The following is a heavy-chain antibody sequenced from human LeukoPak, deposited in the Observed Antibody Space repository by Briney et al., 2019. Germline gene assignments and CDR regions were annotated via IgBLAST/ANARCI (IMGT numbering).Heavy chain of an antibody. J-gene: IGHJ4*02. Sequence: ASVKVSCKASGYAFTSYGISWVRQAPGQGLEWMGWISTYNGDTNYAQKLQGRVTMTTDTSTNTAYMELRSLRSDDTAVYYCAREGLGELTLDYWGQGTLVTVSS. CDR3: AREGLGELTLDY. CDR2: ISTYNGDT. D-gene: IGHD3-16*01. V-gene: IGHV1-18*01. CDR1: GYAFTSYG.